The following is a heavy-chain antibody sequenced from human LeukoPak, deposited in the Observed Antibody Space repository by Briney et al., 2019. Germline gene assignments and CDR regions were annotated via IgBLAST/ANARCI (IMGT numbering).Heavy chain of an antibody. D-gene: IGHD5-24*01. CDR3: ARHVPGVQDGYNDAFDI. V-gene: IGHV4-39*01. CDR2: IYYSGST. CDR1: GGSVSSSSYY. Sequence: SETLSLTCTVSGGSVSSSSYYWGWIRQPPGKGLEWIGSIYYSGSTYYNPSLKSRVTISVDTSKNQFSLKLSSVTAADTAVYYCARHVPGVQDGYNDAFDIWGQGTMVTVSS. J-gene: IGHJ3*02.